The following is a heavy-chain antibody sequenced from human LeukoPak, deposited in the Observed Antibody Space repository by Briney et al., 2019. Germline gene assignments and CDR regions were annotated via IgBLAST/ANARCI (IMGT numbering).Heavy chain of an antibody. CDR2: VNSDGSIT. J-gene: IGHJ4*02. D-gene: IGHD6-13*01. CDR3: ARVPYSGSWFDY. V-gene: IGHV3-74*01. Sequence: GGSLRLSCAASGFTFSSYAMSWVRQAPGKGLVWVSRVNSDGSITSYADSVKGRFTISRDNAKNTLYLQMNSLRAEDTVVYYCARVPYSGSWFDYWGQGTLVTVSS. CDR1: GFTFSSYA.